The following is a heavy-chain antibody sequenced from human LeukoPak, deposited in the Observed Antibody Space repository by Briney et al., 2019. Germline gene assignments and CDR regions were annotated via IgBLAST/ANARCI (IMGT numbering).Heavy chain of an antibody. V-gene: IGHV3-30*04. CDR3: TNSDDYGDY. J-gene: IGHJ4*02. CDR1: GFIFGDYA. CDR2: IAFDDTDR. Sequence: GGSLRLSCAASGFIFGDYAMHWVRQAPGKGLEWVAAIAFDDTDRYYIDSVKGRFTISRDDSKNTLYLHMTSLRAEDTAVYYCTNSDDYGDYCGQGTLVAVSS.